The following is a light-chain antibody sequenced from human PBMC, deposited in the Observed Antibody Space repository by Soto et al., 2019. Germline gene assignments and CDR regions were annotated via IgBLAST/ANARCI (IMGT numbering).Light chain of an antibody. CDR2: GSS. V-gene: IGKV3-20*01. CDR1: QSVSNNY. Sequence: EVVLTQSPGTLSLSPGERATLSCRASQSVSNNYLAWYQPKPGQTPKLLIFGSSDRPTGIPDRFSGSGSGTDFTLTISSLEPEDCAVYYCQQYGSSPPYTFGQGTKLEIK. CDR3: QQYGSSPPYT. J-gene: IGKJ2*01.